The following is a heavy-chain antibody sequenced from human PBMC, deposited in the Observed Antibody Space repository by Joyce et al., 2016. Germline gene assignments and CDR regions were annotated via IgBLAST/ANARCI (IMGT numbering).Heavy chain of an antibody. V-gene: IGHV1-2*02. CDR3: VREWSYYDSRVSYPVYY. CDR2: INPNGGAT. CDR1: GYTFTGYF. J-gene: IGHJ4*02. Sequence: QVQLVQSGAEVKKPGASVKVSCKASGYTFTGYFLHWVRPAPGQGLEWMGGINPNGGATFYAQKFEGRVTFTRNTSIATAYMEVGRLRADDTAVFYCVREWSYYDSRVSYPVYYWGQGTLITVSS. D-gene: IGHD3-22*01.